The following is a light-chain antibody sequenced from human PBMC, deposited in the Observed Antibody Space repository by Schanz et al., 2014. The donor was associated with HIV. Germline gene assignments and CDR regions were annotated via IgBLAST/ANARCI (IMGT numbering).Light chain of an antibody. CDR3: LQYNDDVYT. CDR1: QSISGW. Sequence: DIQMTQSPSTLSASVGDRISITCRASQSISGWLAWYQQKPGEAPNLLISEASTLESGVPSRFSGHGSGTELTLSLRGLQSADFATYYCLQYNDDVYTFGQGTKLEIK. V-gene: IGKV1-5*03. J-gene: IGKJ2*01. CDR2: EAS.